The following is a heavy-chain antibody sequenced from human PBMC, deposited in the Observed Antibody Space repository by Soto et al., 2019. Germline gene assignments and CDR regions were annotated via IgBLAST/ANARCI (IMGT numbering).Heavy chain of an antibody. Sequence: EVQLVESGGGLVQPGGSLRLSCAASGFTFSSYWMHWVRQAPGKGLVWVSRINSDGGSTNYADSVKGRFTISRDSAKNTLYLQMNSLRAEDTAVYYCAIPAMVRVGAFDIWGQGTMVTVSS. D-gene: IGHD5-18*01. CDR2: INSDGGST. CDR3: AIPAMVRVGAFDI. CDR1: GFTFSSYW. J-gene: IGHJ3*02. V-gene: IGHV3-74*01.